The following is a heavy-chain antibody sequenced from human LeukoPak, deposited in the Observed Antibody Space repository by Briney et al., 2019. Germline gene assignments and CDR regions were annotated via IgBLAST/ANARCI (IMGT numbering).Heavy chain of an antibody. V-gene: IGHV4-61*01. CDR1: GGSISSGNYY. D-gene: IGHD6-13*01. Sequence: SETLSLTCTVSGGSISSGNYYWSWIRQPPGKGLEWIGYIYYSGSTNYNPSLKSRVTISVDTSKNQFSLKLSSVTAADTAVYYCARGRSSWYGSANYYYYYMDVWGKGTTVTVSS. CDR3: ARGRSSWYGSANYYYYYMDV. CDR2: IYYSGST. J-gene: IGHJ6*03.